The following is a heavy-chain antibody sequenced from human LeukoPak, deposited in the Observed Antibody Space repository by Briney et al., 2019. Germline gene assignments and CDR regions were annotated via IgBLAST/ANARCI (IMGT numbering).Heavy chain of an antibody. Sequence: GGSLRLSCTASGFTFSSYSMNWVRQAPGKGLEWVSYISSGSTTIYYADSVKGRFTISRDSSKNTLYLQMNSLRAEDTAVYYCAKDPTTVTTMNFDYWGQGTLVTVSS. D-gene: IGHD4-17*01. CDR2: ISSGSTTI. J-gene: IGHJ4*02. V-gene: IGHV3-48*01. CDR3: AKDPTTVTTMNFDY. CDR1: GFTFSSYS.